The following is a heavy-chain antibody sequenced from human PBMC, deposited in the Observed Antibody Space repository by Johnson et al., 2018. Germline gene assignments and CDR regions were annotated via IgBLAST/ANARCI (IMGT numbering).Heavy chain of an antibody. V-gene: IGHV3-23*04. D-gene: IGHD3-10*01. CDR3: ATGHYPDGSTYSQH. CDR1: VFTFSRNA. CDR2: ISGSGGSR. Sequence: VQLVQSGGGLVQPGGSLRLSCTASVFTFSRNAMSWVRQAPGKGLEWVPAISGSGGSRYYADSVGGRFTIARDASKKTQFRQMSGLRAEDTAVYYCATGHYPDGSTYSQHWGQGTLVTVSS. J-gene: IGHJ1*01.